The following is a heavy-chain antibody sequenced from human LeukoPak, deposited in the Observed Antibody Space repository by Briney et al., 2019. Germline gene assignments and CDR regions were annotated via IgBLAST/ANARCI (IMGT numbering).Heavy chain of an antibody. Sequence: SDTLSLTCAVSGYSISSDNWWGWIRQPPGKGLEWIGYIHYSGSSYYSPSLKSRVTMSVDTSKRQFSLKLSSVTAVDTAVYYCATKPNGVYYFDVWGQGTTVTVSS. D-gene: IGHD3-10*01. V-gene: IGHV4-28*01. CDR2: IHYSGSS. CDR3: ATKPNGVYYFDV. J-gene: IGHJ6*02. CDR1: GYSISSDNW.